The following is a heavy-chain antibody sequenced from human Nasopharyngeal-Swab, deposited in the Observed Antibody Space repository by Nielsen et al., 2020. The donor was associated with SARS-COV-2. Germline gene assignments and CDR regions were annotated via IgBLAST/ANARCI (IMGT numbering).Heavy chain of an antibody. Sequence: VRQAPGKGLEWVSVIYSGGSTYYADSVKGRFTIPRDNSKNTLYLQMNSLRAEDTAVYYCARDYRLRYFDWSYYYYGMDVWGQGTTVTVSS. V-gene: IGHV3-53*01. CDR2: IYSGGST. J-gene: IGHJ6*02. D-gene: IGHD3-9*01. CDR3: ARDYRLRYFDWSYYYYGMDV.